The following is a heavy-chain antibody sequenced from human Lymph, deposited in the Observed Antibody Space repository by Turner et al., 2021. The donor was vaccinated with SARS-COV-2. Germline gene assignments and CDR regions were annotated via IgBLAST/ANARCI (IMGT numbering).Heavy chain of an antibody. V-gene: IGHV3-53*02. CDR2: IYSGGTT. Sequence: EVQLVETGGGLIQPGGSLRLSCAASGIIVSRNYMHWVRQAPGKGLEWVSVIYSGGTTYYADSVKGRFTISRDNSKNTLYLQMNSLRVEDTAVYYGARDLGTYGMDVWGQGTTVTVSS. J-gene: IGHJ6*02. CDR1: GIIVSRNY. CDR3: ARDLGTYGMDV. D-gene: IGHD6-13*01.